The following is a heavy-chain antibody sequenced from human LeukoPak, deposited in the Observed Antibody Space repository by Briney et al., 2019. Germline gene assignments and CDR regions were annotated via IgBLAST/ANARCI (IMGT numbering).Heavy chain of an antibody. CDR2: IYASGST. CDR1: GGSISGGSYY. CDR3: ARDFRGRYCSGGSCYSEADY. Sequence: SETLSLTCTVSGGSISGGSYYWSWIRQPAGKGLEWIGRIYASGSTNYNPSLNNRLTISLDTSKNQFSLKLSSVTAADTAVYYCARDFRGRYCSGGSCYSEADYWGQGTLVTVSS. V-gene: IGHV4-61*02. D-gene: IGHD2-15*01. J-gene: IGHJ4*02.